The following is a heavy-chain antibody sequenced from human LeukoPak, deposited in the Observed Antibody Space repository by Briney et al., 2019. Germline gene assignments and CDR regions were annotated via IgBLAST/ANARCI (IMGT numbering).Heavy chain of an antibody. Sequence: GRSLRLSCAASGFTFSSYGMHWVRQAPGKGLEWVAVISYDGSNKYYADSVKGRFTISRDNSKNTLYLQMNSLRAEDTAVYYCEREGPTLVRGVTDFDYWGQGTLVTVSS. D-gene: IGHD3-10*01. CDR3: EREGPTLVRGVTDFDY. CDR2: ISYDGSNK. J-gene: IGHJ4*02. V-gene: IGHV3-30*03. CDR1: GFTFSSYG.